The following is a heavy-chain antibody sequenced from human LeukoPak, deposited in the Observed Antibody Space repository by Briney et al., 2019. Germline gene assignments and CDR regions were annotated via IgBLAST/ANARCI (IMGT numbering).Heavy chain of an antibody. V-gene: IGHV5-51*01. CDR1: GYIFTSYW. CDR2: IYPGDSDT. D-gene: IGHD2-2*01. Sequence: GESLKISCEGSGYIFTSYWIGWVRQLPGKGLEWMGIIYPGDSDTRYSPSFQGQVTISADKSISTAYLQWSSLKASDTAMYYCARHQCSSTSCQDLDYWGQGTLVTVSS. J-gene: IGHJ4*02. CDR3: ARHQCSSTSCQDLDY.